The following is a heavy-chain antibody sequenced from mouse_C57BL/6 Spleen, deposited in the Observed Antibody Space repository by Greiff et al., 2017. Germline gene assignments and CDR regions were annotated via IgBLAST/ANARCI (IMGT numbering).Heavy chain of an antibody. CDR2: FNPSSGYP. CDR1: GYTFTSYW. D-gene: IGHD3-2*02. Sequence: QVQLQQSGAELANPGASVKLSCKASGYTFTSYWMPWVKQRPGQGLEWIGYFNPSSGYPTYDQKFKDKATLTADKSSSTTYMQLSSLTYEDSAVYYCARPSGYVPSFAYWGQGTLVTVSA. V-gene: IGHV1-7*01. CDR3: ARPSGYVPSFAY. J-gene: IGHJ3*01.